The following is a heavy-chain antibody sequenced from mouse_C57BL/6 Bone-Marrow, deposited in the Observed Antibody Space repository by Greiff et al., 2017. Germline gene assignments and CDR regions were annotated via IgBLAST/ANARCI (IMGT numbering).Heavy chain of an antibody. D-gene: IGHD1-1*01. CDR1: GYSITSGYY. CDR2: ISYDGSN. J-gene: IGHJ4*01. Sequence: EVKLMESGPGLVKPSQSLSLTCSVTGYSITSGYYWNWIRQFPGNKLEWMGYISYDGSNNYNPSLKNRISITRDTSKNQFFLKLNSVTTEDTATYYCARDETVGAMDYWGQGTSVTVSS. CDR3: ARDETVGAMDY. V-gene: IGHV3-6*01.